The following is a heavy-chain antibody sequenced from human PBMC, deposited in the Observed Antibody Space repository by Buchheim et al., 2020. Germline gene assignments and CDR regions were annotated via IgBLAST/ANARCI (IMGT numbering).Heavy chain of an antibody. V-gene: IGHV3-23*01. CDR1: GFTFSNYA. J-gene: IGHJ6*02. CDR2: ISYGGVGT. Sequence: EVQLLESGGGLVQPGGSLTLSCAVSGFTFSNYAMNWVRQAPGKGLHWVSSISYGGVGTYYADSVKGRFTISRDNSKNTLYLQMNSLRAEDTAIYYCMKVERQRVSFYYYGMDVWGQGTT. CDR3: MKVERQRVSFYYYGMDV. D-gene: IGHD1-1*01.